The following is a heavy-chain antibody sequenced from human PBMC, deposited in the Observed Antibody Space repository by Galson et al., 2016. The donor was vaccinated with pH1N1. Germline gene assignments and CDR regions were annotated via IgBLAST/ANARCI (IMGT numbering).Heavy chain of an antibody. CDR1: GFTFSSSE. Sequence: SLRLSCAASGFTFSSSEMNWVRQAPGKGLEWVSYISSSGSNIHYADSVRGRFTISRDNVKHSLYLQMNSLRPEDTALYYCAKVRGFLSGYMDVWGKGTTVTVSS. CDR2: ISSSGSNI. D-gene: IGHD3-9*01. J-gene: IGHJ6*04. V-gene: IGHV3-48*03. CDR3: AKVRGFLSGYMDV.